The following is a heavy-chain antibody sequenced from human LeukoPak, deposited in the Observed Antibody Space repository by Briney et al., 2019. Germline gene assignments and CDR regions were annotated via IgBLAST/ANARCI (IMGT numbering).Heavy chain of an antibody. CDR1: GGTFSSYA. D-gene: IGHD2-15*01. Sequence: ASVKVSCKASGGTFSSYAISWVRQAPGQGLEWMGGIIPIFGTANYAQKFQGRVTITADESTSTAYMELSSLRSEDTAVYYCARGHCSGGSCYYFDYWGQGTLVTVPS. CDR2: IIPIFGTA. V-gene: IGHV1-69*13. CDR3: ARGHCSGGSCYYFDY. J-gene: IGHJ4*02.